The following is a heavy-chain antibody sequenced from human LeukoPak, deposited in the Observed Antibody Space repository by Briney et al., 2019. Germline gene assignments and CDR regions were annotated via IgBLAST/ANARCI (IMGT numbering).Heavy chain of an antibody. D-gene: IGHD2-2*01. CDR1: GFTFSSYV. CDR3: ASSRCSSTSCYWGLDY. Sequence: GGSLRLSCAASGFTFSSYVMHWVRQAPGKGLEWVAIISYDGSNEYYADSVKGRFTISRDNSKNSLYLQMNSLRAEDTAVYYCASSRCSSTSCYWGLDYWGQGTLVTVSS. J-gene: IGHJ4*02. V-gene: IGHV3-30*04. CDR2: ISYDGSNE.